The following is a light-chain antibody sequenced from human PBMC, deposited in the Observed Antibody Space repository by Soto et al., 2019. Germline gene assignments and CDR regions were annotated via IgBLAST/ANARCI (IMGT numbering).Light chain of an antibody. CDR1: QSVSSSF. CDR3: QQYGSSPVT. J-gene: IGKJ4*01. V-gene: IGKV3-20*01. CDR2: GAS. Sequence: EIVLTQAPVTLSLSPGELATLSWRASQSVSSSFLAWYQQKPGQAPRLLIYGASSRATGIPDRFSGSGSGTDFTLTISRLEPEDFAVYYCQQYGSSPVTFGGGTKVDIK.